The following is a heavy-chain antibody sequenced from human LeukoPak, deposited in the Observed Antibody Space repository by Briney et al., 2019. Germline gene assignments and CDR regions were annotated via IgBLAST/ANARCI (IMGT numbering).Heavy chain of an antibody. CDR3: SKGDDRYGFDY. CDR1: GFTFEDFT. Sequence: GGSLRLSCAASGFTFEDFTMHWVRQAPGKALEWVSLITWDGQNIEYQDSVKGRFTISRDNSENSLYLQMKSLKTEDSALYFCSKGDDRYGFDYWGQGTLVTVSS. D-gene: IGHD5-18*01. V-gene: IGHV3-43*01. CDR2: ITWDGQNI. J-gene: IGHJ4*02.